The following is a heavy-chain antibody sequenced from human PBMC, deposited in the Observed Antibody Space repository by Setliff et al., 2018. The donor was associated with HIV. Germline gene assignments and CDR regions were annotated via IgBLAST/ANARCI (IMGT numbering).Heavy chain of an antibody. CDR3: ATYTFGGVISRGFFDY. V-gene: IGHV4-39*07. Sequence: KPSETLSLTCSVSGGSISSGSYYWNWIRQPPGKGLEWIGTIYHSGSIYYNPSLKSRVTISVDTSKNQFSLKLSSVTAADTAVYYCATYTFGGVISRGFFDYWGQGTLVTVSS. J-gene: IGHJ4*02. CDR1: GGSISSGSYY. CDR2: IYHSGSI. D-gene: IGHD3-16*02.